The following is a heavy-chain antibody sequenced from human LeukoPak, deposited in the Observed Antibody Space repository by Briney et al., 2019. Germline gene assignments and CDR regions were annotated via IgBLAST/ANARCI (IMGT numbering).Heavy chain of an antibody. V-gene: IGHV3-23*01. Sequence: PGGSLRLSCAASGFSFSSYAMSWIRQAPGKGLEWLSAISGTTGTTFYADSVKGRFTISRDNSKNTLFLQMNSLRAEDTAVYYCATKTSYGDRYFDYWGQGTLVTASS. CDR3: ATKTSYGDRYFDY. CDR1: GFSFSSYA. CDR2: ISGTTGTT. D-gene: IGHD4-17*01. J-gene: IGHJ4*02.